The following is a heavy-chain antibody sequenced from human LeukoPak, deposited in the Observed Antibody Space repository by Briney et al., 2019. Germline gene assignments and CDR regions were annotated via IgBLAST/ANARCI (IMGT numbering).Heavy chain of an antibody. V-gene: IGHV4-59*08. Sequence: PSETLSLTCTVSGDSISGYYLSWIRQPPGKGLEWIGYIYYSGSTNYNPSLKSRVTISVDTSKNQFSLKLSSVTAADTAVYYCAADIVGANDAFDIWGQGTMVTVSS. J-gene: IGHJ3*02. D-gene: IGHD1-26*01. CDR1: GDSISGYY. CDR2: IYYSGST. CDR3: AADIVGANDAFDI.